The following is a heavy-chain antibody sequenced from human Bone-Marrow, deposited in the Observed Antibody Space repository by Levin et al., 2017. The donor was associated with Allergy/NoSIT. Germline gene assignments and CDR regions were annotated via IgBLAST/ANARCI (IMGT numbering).Heavy chain of an antibody. CDR3: ARSLRYCTNGVCYESSSWSPFDY. CDR2: INPSGGST. D-gene: IGHD2-8*01. V-gene: IGHV1-46*01. J-gene: IGHJ4*02. Sequence: AASVKVSCKASGYTFTSYYMHWVRQAPGQGLEWMGIINPSGGSTSYAQKFQGRVTMTRDTSTSTVYMELSSLRSEDTAVYYCARSLRYCTNGVCYESSSWSPFDYWGQGTLVTVSS. CDR1: GYTFTSYY.